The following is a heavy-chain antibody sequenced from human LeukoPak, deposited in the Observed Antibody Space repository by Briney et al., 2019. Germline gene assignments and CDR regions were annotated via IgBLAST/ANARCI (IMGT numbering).Heavy chain of an antibody. Sequence: ASVKVSCKASGYTFTSYGISWVRQAPGQGLEWMGWISAYNGNTNYAQKLQGRVIMTTDTSTSTAYMELRSLRSDDTAVYYCARDASYSSGAWDWFDPWGQGTLVTVSS. CDR2: ISAYNGNT. D-gene: IGHD6-19*01. CDR3: ARDASYSSGAWDWFDP. V-gene: IGHV1-18*04. CDR1: GYTFTSYG. J-gene: IGHJ5*02.